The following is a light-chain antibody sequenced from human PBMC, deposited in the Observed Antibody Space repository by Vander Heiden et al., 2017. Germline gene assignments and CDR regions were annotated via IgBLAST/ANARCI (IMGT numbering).Light chain of an antibody. J-gene: IGKJ1*01. CDR1: QSLLHSNGYNS. V-gene: IGKV2-28*01. Sequence: DIVMTQYPLSLPFTPGEPASISCRSSQSLLHSNGYNSLDWYLQKPGQSPQLLIYLGSNRASGVPDRFSGSGSGTDFTLKINRVEAEDVGVYYCMQALQTLWTFGQGTKVEI. CDR3: MQALQTLWT. CDR2: LGS.